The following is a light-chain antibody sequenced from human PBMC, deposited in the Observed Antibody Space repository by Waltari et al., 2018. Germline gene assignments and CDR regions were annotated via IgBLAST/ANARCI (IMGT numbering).Light chain of an antibody. J-gene: IGKJ2*01. CDR1: QGIRND. CDR2: AAS. V-gene: IGKV1-6*01. CDR3: LQDYNYPYT. Sequence: AIQMNQSPSSLSASVGDRVTITCRASQGIRNDLGWYQQKPGNAPNLLIYAASSLQSGVPSRFSGSGSGTDFTLTISSLQPEDFATYYCLQDYNYPYTFGQGTKLESK.